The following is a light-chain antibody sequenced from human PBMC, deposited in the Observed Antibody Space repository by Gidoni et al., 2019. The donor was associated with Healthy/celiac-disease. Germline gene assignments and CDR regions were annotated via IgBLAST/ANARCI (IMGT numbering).Light chain of an antibody. J-gene: IGLJ2*01. Sequence: SYELTQPPSVSVSPGLTASITCSGDNVGDHYACGYLQKPGQSPVLVICQDSKRPSEIPQRFSGSNSGNTATLTISGTQAMDEADDYGHACDSSTVVFGGGXKLTVL. CDR1: NVGDHY. CDR3: HACDSSTVV. V-gene: IGLV3-1*01. CDR2: QDS.